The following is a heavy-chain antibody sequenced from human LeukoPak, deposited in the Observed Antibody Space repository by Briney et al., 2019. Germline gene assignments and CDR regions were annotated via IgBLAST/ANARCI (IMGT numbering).Heavy chain of an antibody. CDR1: GYTFTGYY. CDR3: ARDLEITMVRGVIITSWFDP. D-gene: IGHD3-10*01. V-gene: IGHV1-2*02. J-gene: IGHJ5*02. CDR2: INPNSGGT. Sequence: ASVKVSCKTSGYTFTGYYMHWVRQAPGQGLEWMGWINPNSGGTNYAQKFQGRVTMTRDTSISTAYMELSRLRSDDTAVYYCARDLEITMVRGVIITSWFDPWGQGTLVTVSS.